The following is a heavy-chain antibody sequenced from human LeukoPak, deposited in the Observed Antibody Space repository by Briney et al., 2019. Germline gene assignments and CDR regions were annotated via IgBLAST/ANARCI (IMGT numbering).Heavy chain of an antibody. V-gene: IGHV1-69*13. CDR2: IIPIFGTA. CDR1: GGTFSSYA. Sequence: SVKVSCKASGGTFSSYAISWVRQAPGQGLEWMGGIIPIFGTANYAQKFQGRVTITADESTSTAYMELSSLRSEDTAVYYCARNNHLYYYDSSGTDYHYYYMDVWGKGTTVTVSS. CDR3: ARNNHLYYYDSSGTDYHYYYMDV. D-gene: IGHD3-22*01. J-gene: IGHJ6*03.